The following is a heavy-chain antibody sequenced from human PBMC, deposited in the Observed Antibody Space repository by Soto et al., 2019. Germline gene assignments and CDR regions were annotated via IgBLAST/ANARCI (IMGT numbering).Heavy chain of an antibody. CDR2: ISYDGSNK. CDR3: AKARGGTYYYGMDV. V-gene: IGHV3-30*18. J-gene: IGHJ6*02. Sequence: QVQLVESGGGVVQPGRSLRLSCAASGFTFSSYGMHWVRQAPGKGLEWVAVISYDGSNKYYADSVKGRFTISSDNSKNTLYLQMNSLRAEDTAVYYCAKARGGTYYYGMDVWGQGTTVTVSS. CDR1: GFTFSSYG. D-gene: IGHD3-10*01.